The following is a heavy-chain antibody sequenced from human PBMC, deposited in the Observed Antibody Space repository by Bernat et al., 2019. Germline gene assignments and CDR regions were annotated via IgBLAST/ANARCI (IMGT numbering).Heavy chain of an antibody. CDR2: IRSKASGGTT. D-gene: IGHD3-16*01. CDR3: TRIMITFGGVSSGLDY. Sequence: EVQLVESGGGLVQPGRSLRLSCTASGFTFGDYAMSWFRQAPGKGLEWVGFIRSKASGGTTEYAASVKGRFTISRADSKSIAYLKMNSLKPEDTAVYYCTRIMITFGGVSSGLDYWGQGTLVTVSS. CDR1: GFTFGDYA. V-gene: IGHV3-49*03. J-gene: IGHJ4*02.